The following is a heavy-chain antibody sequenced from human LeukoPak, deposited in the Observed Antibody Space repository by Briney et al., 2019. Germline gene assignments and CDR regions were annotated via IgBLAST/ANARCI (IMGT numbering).Heavy chain of an antibody. V-gene: IGHV4-34*01. Sequence: PSETLSLTCAVYGGSFSGYYWSWLRQPPGKGLEWIGEINHSGSTNYNPSLKSRVTISVDTSKNQFSLKLSSVTAADTAVYYCASYGDCSSTSCRRGFDYWGQGTLVTVSS. CDR3: ASYGDCSSTSCRRGFDY. CDR1: GGSFSGYY. D-gene: IGHD2-2*01. CDR2: INHSGST. J-gene: IGHJ4*02.